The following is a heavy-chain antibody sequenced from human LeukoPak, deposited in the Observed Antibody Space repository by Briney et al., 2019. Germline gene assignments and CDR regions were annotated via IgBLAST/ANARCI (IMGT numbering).Heavy chain of an antibody. CDR1: GFSLTTSGVG. CDR3: AHSGGSSGSYCVDY. CDR2: IYWDGDQ. Sequence: SQTLTLTCTFSGFSLTTSGVGVGWIRQPPGKALEWLAIIYWDGDQRYRPSLNSRRTITKDTSKNQVVLTMTNLDPVDTATYFCAHSGGSSGSYCVDYWGQGILVTVSS. J-gene: IGHJ4*02. V-gene: IGHV2-5*02. D-gene: IGHD6-25*01.